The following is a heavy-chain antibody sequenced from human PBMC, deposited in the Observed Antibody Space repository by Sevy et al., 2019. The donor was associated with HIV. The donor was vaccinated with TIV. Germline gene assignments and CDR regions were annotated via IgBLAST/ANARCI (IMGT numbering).Heavy chain of an antibody. CDR2: INSDGSST. CDR3: ARAGYDYVWGSYRYPNY. Sequence: GGSLRLSCAASGFTFSSYWMHWVRQAPGKGLVWVSRINSDGSSTSYAYSVKGRFTISRDNAKNTLYLQMNSLRAEDTAVYYCARAGYDYVWGSYRYPNYWGQGTLVTVSS. CDR1: GFTFSSYW. V-gene: IGHV3-74*01. D-gene: IGHD3-16*02. J-gene: IGHJ4*02.